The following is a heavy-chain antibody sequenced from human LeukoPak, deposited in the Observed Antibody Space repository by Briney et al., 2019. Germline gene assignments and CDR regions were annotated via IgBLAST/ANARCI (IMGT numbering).Heavy chain of an antibody. V-gene: IGHV3-23*01. J-gene: IGHJ4*02. CDR3: AKGYSGYDYSDY. Sequence: GGSLRLSCAASGFTFSSYAMSWVRQAPGKGLEWVSAISGSGGSTYYADSVKGRFTISRDNSKNTLYLQMNSLRAEDTAVHYCAKGYSGYDYSDYWGQGTLVTVSS. CDR2: ISGSGGST. D-gene: IGHD5-12*01. CDR1: GFTFSSYA.